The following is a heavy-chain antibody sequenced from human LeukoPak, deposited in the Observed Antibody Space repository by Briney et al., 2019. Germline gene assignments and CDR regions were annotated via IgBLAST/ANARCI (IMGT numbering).Heavy chain of an antibody. CDR3: ASPPADYYDSRDYFDY. D-gene: IGHD3-22*01. CDR2: IIPILDIA. J-gene: IGHJ4*02. CDR1: GGTLSSYV. V-gene: IGHV1-69*04. Sequence: GSSVKVSCKASGGTLSSYVISWVRQAPGQGLEWMGRIIPILDIANYAQKFQGRVTITEDKSTSTAYMELSSLRSEETAVYYCASPPADYYDSRDYFDYWGQGTLVTVSS.